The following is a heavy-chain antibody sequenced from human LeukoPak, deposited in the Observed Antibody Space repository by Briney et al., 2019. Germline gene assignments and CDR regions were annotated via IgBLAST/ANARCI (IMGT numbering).Heavy chain of an antibody. J-gene: IGHJ4*02. CDR1: GFTVSSNY. V-gene: IGHV3-7*01. CDR3: ARDLDY. Sequence: GGSLRLSCAVSGFTVSSNYMSWVRQAPGKGLEWVATIKPDGSELYYLDSVKGRFTISRDNAKDSLYLQMNSLRAEDTAVYYCARDLDYWGQGTLVTVSS. CDR2: IKPDGSEL.